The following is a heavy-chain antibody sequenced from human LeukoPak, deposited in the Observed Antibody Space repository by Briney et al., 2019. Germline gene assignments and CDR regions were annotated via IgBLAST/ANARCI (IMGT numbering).Heavy chain of an antibody. J-gene: IGHJ4*02. CDR2: INQDGSEK. V-gene: IGHV3-7*03. Sequence: GGSLRLSCVAYAFTFSTYWITWVRQAPGKGLEWVANINQDGSEKNYVDSVKGRFTVSRDNAKNSLFLQMNSLRAEDTAVYYCATYRVRHLNSLDYWGRGTLVSVSS. CDR3: ATYRVRHLNSLDY. D-gene: IGHD3-16*02. CDR1: AFTFSTYW.